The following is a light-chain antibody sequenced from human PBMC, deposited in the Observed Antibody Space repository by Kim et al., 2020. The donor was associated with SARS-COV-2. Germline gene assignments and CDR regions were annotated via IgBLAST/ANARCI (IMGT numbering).Light chain of an antibody. V-gene: IGLV3-21*04. Sequence: SYELTQPPSVSVAPGKTARITCGGNNIGSKSVHWYQQKPGQAPVLVIYYDSDRPSGIPERFSGSNSGNTATLTISRVEAGDEADYYCQVGDSSSDRGVFGGGTQLTVL. J-gene: IGLJ2*01. CDR1: NIGSKS. CDR2: YDS. CDR3: QVGDSSSDRGV.